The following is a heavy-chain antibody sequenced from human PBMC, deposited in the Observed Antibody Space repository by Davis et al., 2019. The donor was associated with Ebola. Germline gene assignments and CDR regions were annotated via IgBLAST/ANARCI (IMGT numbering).Heavy chain of an antibody. CDR1: GYTFPSYY. CDR3: ARGGGSHFPLDN. Sequence: ASVTVSCKASGYTFPSYYINWVRQATGQGLEWMGWMNPNSGNTGYAQKFQGRVTMTRVTSITTAYTELSNLRSEDTAVYYWARGGGSHFPLDNWGQGTLVTVSS. D-gene: IGHD1-26*01. V-gene: IGHV1-8*01. CDR2: MNPNSGNT. J-gene: IGHJ4*02.